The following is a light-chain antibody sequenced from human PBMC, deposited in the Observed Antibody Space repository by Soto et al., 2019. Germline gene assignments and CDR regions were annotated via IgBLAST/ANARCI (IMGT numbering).Light chain of an antibody. V-gene: IGKV3-15*01. CDR1: QSVSSN. CDR3: QQYNNWPFT. Sequence: EIVMTQSPATLSVSPGERATLSCRASQSVSSNLAWYQQKPGQALRLLIYGASTRATGIPARFSGSGSGTDFTLTISSLQSADFAVYYCQQYNNWPFTFGPGTKVDIK. CDR2: GAS. J-gene: IGKJ3*01.